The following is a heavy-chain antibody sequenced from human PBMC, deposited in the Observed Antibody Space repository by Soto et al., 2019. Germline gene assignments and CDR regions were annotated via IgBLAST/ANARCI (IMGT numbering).Heavy chain of an antibody. D-gene: IGHD3-16*01. J-gene: IGHJ4*02. CDR3: PTLPPVDRIREWGNFDS. CDR1: GGSISSGDYY. V-gene: IGHV4-30-4*01. Sequence: QVQLQESGPGLVKPSQTLSLTCTVSGGSISSGDYYWSWMRQTPGKGLEWIGYIYHNGITDYNPSLWSRLPISKEASNNHFAAEVPCENASSPAVYYCPTLPPVDRIREWGNFDSWGQGRQVTVS. CDR2: IYHNGIT.